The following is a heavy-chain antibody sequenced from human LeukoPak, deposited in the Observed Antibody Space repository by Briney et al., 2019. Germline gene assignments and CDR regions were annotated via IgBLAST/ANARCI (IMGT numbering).Heavy chain of an antibody. CDR3: ATRCTNGVCYKAYYMDV. CDR1: GYTLTSYY. J-gene: IGHJ6*03. Sequence: GASVKVSCKASGYTLTSYYLHWARQAPGQGLEWLGWINLNGGGTLSAQKFQGRVTMTRDASISTAYMELSGLRSDDTAVYYCATRCTNGVCYKAYYMDVWGKGTTVTVSS. V-gene: IGHV1-2*02. D-gene: IGHD2-8*01. CDR2: INLNGGGT.